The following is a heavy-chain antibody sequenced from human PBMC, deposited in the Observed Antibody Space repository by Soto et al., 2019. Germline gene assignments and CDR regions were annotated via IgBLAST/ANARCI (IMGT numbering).Heavy chain of an antibody. CDR2: INAGNGNT. D-gene: IGHD3-9*01. CDR1: GYTFTSYA. CDR3: ARDRGYDILTGYYARNDYFDY. J-gene: IGHJ4*02. Sequence: GASVKVSCKASGYTFTSYAMHWVRQAPRQRLEWMGWINAGNGNTKYSQKFQGRVTITRDTSASTAYMELSSLRSEDTAVYYCARDRGYDILTGYYARNDYFDYWGQGTLVTVSS. V-gene: IGHV1-3*01.